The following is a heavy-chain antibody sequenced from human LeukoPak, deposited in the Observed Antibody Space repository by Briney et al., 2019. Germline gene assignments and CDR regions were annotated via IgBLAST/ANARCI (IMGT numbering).Heavy chain of an antibody. D-gene: IGHD3-22*01. CDR3: VRQTEYYYDSSGYYYFDY. J-gene: IGHJ4*02. V-gene: IGHV3-30*04. CDR2: ISYDGSHK. Sequence: GGSLRLSCAASGFTFSSYAMHWVRQAPGKGLEWVAVISYDGSHKYYADSVKGRFTISRDNSKNTLYLQMNSLRAEDTAVYYCVRQTEYYYDSSGYYYFDYWGQGTLVTVSS. CDR1: GFTFSSYA.